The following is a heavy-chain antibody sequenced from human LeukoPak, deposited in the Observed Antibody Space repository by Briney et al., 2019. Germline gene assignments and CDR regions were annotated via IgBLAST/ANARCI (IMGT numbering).Heavy chain of an antibody. Sequence: SETLSLTCSVSGGSISSCTYSWGWIRQPPGKGLEWIGEINHSGSTNYNPSLKSRVTISVDTSKNQFSLKLSSVTAADTAVYYCARRQFGFDYWGQGTLVTVSS. CDR1: GGSISSCTYS. D-gene: IGHD3-16*01. V-gene: IGHV4-39*07. CDR2: INHSGST. CDR3: ARRQFGFDY. J-gene: IGHJ4*02.